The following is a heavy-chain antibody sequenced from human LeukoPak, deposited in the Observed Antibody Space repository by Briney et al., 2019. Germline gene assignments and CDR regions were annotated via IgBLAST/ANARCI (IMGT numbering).Heavy chain of an antibody. Sequence: GGSLRPSCAASGFTFSSYSMNWVRQAPGKGLEWVSSISSSSSYIYYADSVKGRFTITRDNAKNSLYLQMNSLRAEDTAVYYCARDFRLVTGGFDYWGQGTLVTVSS. CDR3: ARDFRLVTGGFDY. V-gene: IGHV3-21*01. CDR2: ISSSSSYI. J-gene: IGHJ4*02. D-gene: IGHD7-27*01. CDR1: GFTFSSYS.